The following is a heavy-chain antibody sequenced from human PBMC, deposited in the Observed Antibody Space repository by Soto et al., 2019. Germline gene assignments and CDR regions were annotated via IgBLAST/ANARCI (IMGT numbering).Heavy chain of an antibody. CDR1: GYTFTGYY. V-gene: IGHV1-2*02. D-gene: IGHD3-10*01. J-gene: IGHJ4*02. Sequence: ASVKVSCKASGYTFTGYYMHWVRQAPGQGLEWMGWINPNSGGTNYAQKFQGRVTMTRDTSINTAYMELSRLRSDDTAVYYCARLRGDPRGQGFYFDYWGQGTLVTVSS. CDR2: INPNSGGT. CDR3: ARLRGDPRGQGFYFDY.